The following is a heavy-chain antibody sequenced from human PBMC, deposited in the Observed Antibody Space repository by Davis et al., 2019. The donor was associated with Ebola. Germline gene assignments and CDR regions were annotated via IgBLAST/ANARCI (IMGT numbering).Heavy chain of an antibody. D-gene: IGHD3-10*01. CDR3: ARVSSWVGGGDSSVP. J-gene: IGHJ5*02. CDR1: GYTFTSYG. CDR2: ISAYNGKT. V-gene: IGHV1-18*01. Sequence: ASVKVSCKTFGYTFTSYGITWVRQAPGQGLEWMGWISAYNGKTSYSQNFQDRVTMTTDPSTTTAYMGLRGLTSDDTAVYYWARVSSWVGGGDSSVPWGQGTLVTVSS.